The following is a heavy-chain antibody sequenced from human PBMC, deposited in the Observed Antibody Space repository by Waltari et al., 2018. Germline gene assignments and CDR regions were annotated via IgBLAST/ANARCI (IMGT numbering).Heavy chain of an antibody. J-gene: IGHJ4*02. CDR1: GFTFSSYE. Sequence: EVQLVESGGGLVQPGGSLRLYCAASGFTFSSYEMNWVRQAPGKGLVWVSYISSSGSTIYYADSVNGRFTTSRANAKNSLYLQMNSLRAEDTAVYYCARDYYGRDYCGQGTLVTVSS. D-gene: IGHD3-10*01. CDR3: ARDYYGRDY. CDR2: ISSSGSTI. V-gene: IGHV3-48*03.